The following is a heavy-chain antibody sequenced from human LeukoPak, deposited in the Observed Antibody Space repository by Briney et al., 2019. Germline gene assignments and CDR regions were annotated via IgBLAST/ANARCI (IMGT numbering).Heavy chain of an antibody. D-gene: IGHD4-17*01. CDR2: ISAYNGNT. Sequence: GASVKVSCKASGYTFTSYGISWVRQAPGQGLEWMGWISAYNGNTNYAQKFQGRVTMTRDTSISTAYMELSRLRSDDTAVYYCASRGDDYGDYLDNFDYWGQGTLVTVSS. J-gene: IGHJ4*02. V-gene: IGHV1-18*01. CDR3: ASRGDDYGDYLDNFDY. CDR1: GYTFTSYG.